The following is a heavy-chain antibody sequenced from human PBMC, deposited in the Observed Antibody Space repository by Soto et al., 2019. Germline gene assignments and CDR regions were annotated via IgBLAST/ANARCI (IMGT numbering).Heavy chain of an antibody. CDR1: GFTFSSYA. J-gene: IGHJ3*02. CDR3: AKDRTGYYDSSGYYPDAFDI. D-gene: IGHD3-22*01. V-gene: IGHV3-23*01. CDR2: ISGSGGST. Sequence: PXGSLKLSCAASGFTFSSYAMSWVRQAPGKGLEWVSAISGSGGSTYYADSVKGRFTISRDNSKNTLYLQMNSLRAEDTAVYYCAKDRTGYYDSSGYYPDAFDIWGQGTMVTVSS.